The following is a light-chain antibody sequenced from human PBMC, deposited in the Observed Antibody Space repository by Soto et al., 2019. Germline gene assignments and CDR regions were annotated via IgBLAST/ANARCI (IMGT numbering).Light chain of an antibody. CDR2: AAS. V-gene: IGKV1-9*01. J-gene: IGKJ5*01. Sequence: ILLSLSPSSLSASVGDRVTITCRAGQGIDSPCAWYQQKPGKAPKPLIYAASSVQSAVPSGFSGSGSGTDFTLTFSSLQPEDFATYYCQRLHDYPITFGEGTRLEIK. CDR1: QGIDSP. CDR3: QRLHDYPIT.